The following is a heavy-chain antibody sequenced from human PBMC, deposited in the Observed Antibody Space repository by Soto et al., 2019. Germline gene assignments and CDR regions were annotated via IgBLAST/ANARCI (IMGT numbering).Heavy chain of an antibody. V-gene: IGHV3-9*01. Sequence: EVQLVESGGGLVQPGRSLRLSCGASGFTFDDYAMHWVRQAPGKGLEWVSGISWNSGNIGYADSVKGRFTISRDNVKDSLYLQMNSLRAEDTSLYYCAQERMSGGRRFYFDSWGQGTLVTVSS. D-gene: IGHD2-15*01. CDR2: ISWNSGNI. CDR1: GFTFDDYA. CDR3: AQERMSGGRRFYFDS. J-gene: IGHJ4*02.